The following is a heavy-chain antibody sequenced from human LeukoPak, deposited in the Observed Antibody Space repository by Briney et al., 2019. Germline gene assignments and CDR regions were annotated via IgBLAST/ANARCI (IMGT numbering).Heavy chain of an antibody. CDR1: GYSFTGYS. D-gene: IGHD4-23*01. Sequence: ASVKVSCKSSGYSFTGYSIHWVRQAPGHGLEWMGWINPKSGFTNSSQKFQGRVTMTRDTSISTAYMELSRLRSDDTAVFYCARSYFRTFYGGPPPLDYWGQGTLVTVFS. J-gene: IGHJ4*02. CDR3: ARSYFRTFYGGPPPLDY. CDR2: INPKSGFT. V-gene: IGHV1-2*02.